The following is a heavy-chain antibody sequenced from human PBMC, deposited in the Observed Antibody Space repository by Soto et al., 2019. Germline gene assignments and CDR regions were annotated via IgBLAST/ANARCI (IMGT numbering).Heavy chain of an antibody. D-gene: IGHD6-13*01. J-gene: IGHJ6*02. CDR3: ARESSSWEDYYYGMDV. CDR2: TYYRSKWYN. CDR1: GDSVSSNSAA. V-gene: IGHV6-1*01. Sequence: SETLSLTCAISGDSVSSNSAAWNWIRQSPSRGLEWLGRTYYRSKWYNDYAVSVKSRITINPDTSKNQFSLQLNSVTPEDTAVYYCARESSSWEDYYYGMDVWGQGTTVTVSS.